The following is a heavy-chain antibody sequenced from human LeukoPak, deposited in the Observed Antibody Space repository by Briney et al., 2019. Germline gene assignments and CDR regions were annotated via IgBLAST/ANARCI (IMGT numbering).Heavy chain of an antibody. CDR2: INPNSGGT. Sequence: ASVKVSCKASGYTFTGYYMHWVRQAPGQGLEWMGWINPNSGGTNYAQKFQGRVTMTRDTSISTAYMELSRLRSDDTAVYYCARASLESYYDILTGYPPPYYFDYWGQGTLVTVSS. CDR1: GYTFTGYY. CDR3: ARASLESYYDILTGYPPPYYFDY. J-gene: IGHJ4*02. V-gene: IGHV1-2*02. D-gene: IGHD3-9*01.